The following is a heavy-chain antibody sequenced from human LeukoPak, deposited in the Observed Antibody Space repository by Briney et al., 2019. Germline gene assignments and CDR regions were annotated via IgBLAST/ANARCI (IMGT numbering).Heavy chain of an antibody. Sequence: PGGSLRLSCAASGFTFSSYAMSWVRRAPGKGLEWVSAISGSGGSTYYADSVKGRFTISRDNSKNTLYLQMNSLRAEDTAVYYCAKDFSSDYGDYQDYWGQGALVTVSS. CDR1: GFTFSSYA. CDR3: AKDFSSDYGDYQDY. CDR2: ISGSGGST. D-gene: IGHD4-17*01. J-gene: IGHJ4*02. V-gene: IGHV3-23*01.